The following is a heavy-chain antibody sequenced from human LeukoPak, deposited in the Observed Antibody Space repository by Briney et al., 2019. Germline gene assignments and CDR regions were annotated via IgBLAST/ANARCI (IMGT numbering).Heavy chain of an antibody. CDR2: IYTSGST. D-gene: IGHD2-15*01. V-gene: IGHV4-61*02. CDR3: ARGPSRCSSSSCSLDY. Sequence: PSQTLSLTCTVSGGSISSGSYYWSWIRHPAGKGLEWIGRIYTSGSTNYNPSLKSRVTISVDRSKNQFSLKLSSVTAADTAVYYCARGPSRCSSSSCSLDYWGQGTLVTVSS. J-gene: IGHJ4*02. CDR1: GGSISSGSYY.